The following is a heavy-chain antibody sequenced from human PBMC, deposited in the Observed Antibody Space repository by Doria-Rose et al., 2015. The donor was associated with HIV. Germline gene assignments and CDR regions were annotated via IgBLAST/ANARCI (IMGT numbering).Heavy chain of an antibody. Sequence: SGPVLVKPTETLTLTCTVSGVSLSSPGMGVSWIRQPPGKALEWLANIFSDDDSAYKTSLKSRLTISRCTSKSQVVLTMTDMDPVDTATYYCARIKSSRWYHKYYFDFWGQGTLVIVSA. D-gene: IGHD6-13*01. CDR2: IFSDDDS. CDR3: ARIKSSRWYHKYYFDF. CDR1: GVSLSSPGMG. J-gene: IGHJ4*02. V-gene: IGHV2-26*01.